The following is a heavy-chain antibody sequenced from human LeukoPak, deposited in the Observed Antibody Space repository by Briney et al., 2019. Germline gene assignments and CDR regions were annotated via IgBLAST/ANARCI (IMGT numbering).Heavy chain of an antibody. CDR1: GDSVSSNNAA. V-gene: IGHV6-1*01. CDR3: AKAYSSGWYYFDY. J-gene: IGHJ4*02. Sequence: SQTHSLTCAISGDSVSSNNAAGNWIRQSPSRGLEWLGRTYYRSKWYNDYAVSVKSRITINPDTSKNQFSLQLNSMTPEDTAVYYCAKAYSSGWYYFDYWGQGTLVTVSS. D-gene: IGHD6-19*01. CDR2: TYYRSKWYN.